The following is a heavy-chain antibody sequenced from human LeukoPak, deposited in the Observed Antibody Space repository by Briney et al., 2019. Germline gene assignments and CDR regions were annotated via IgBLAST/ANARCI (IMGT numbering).Heavy chain of an antibody. CDR2: ITPSGAT. J-gene: IGHJ6*02. V-gene: IGHV1-2*02. CDR1: GYTFTNYA. Sequence: ASVKVSFKASGYTFTNYAMHWVRQVPGQGLEWMGWITPSGATNYPQKFQGRVAITRDTSITTAYMDLSRLTSDDTAVYYCARGHYYDSSGYYPIVGYYYYYGMDVWGQGTTVTVSS. D-gene: IGHD3-22*01. CDR3: ARGHYYDSSGYYPIVGYYYYYGMDV.